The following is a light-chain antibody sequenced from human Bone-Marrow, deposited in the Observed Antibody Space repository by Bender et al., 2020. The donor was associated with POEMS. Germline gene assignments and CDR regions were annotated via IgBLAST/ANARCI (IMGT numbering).Light chain of an antibody. CDR2: SDN. CDR3: AAWEAGLSGGV. V-gene: IGLV1-44*01. Sequence: QSVLTQPPSASGTPGQRVTISCSGSNSNIGTNAVNWYQQFPGTAPKLLIYSDNQRPSGVPDRFDAFKSGTSASLAISALQYEDEADYDCAAWEAGLSGGVFGGGTKMTVL. J-gene: IGLJ3*02. CDR1: NSNIGTNA.